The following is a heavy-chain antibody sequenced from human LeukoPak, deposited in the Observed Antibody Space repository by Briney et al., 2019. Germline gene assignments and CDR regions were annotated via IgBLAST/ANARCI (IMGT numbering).Heavy chain of an antibody. CDR3: TRSPYPEMNWFDP. J-gene: IGHJ5*02. V-gene: IGHV3-49*03. D-gene: IGHD5-24*01. CDR1: GFTFGDYV. Sequence: GGSLRLSCTASGFTFGDYVMSWFRQAPGKGLEWVGFIRSKAYGGTTEYAASVKGRFTISRDDSKSIAYLQMNSLKTEGTAVYYCTRSPYPEMNWFDPWGQGTLVTVSS. CDR2: IRSKAYGGTT.